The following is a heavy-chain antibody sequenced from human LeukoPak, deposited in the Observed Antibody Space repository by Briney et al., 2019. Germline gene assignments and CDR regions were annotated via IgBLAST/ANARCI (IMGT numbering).Heavy chain of an antibody. CDR1: GFTFSSYG. D-gene: IGHD2-15*01. Sequence: PGRSLRLSCAASGFTFSSYGMHWVRQAPGKGLEWVTVIWYDGSNKYYADSVKGRFTISRDNSKNTVYLQMDSLRAEDTAVYYCARDKAVVAAHFDYWGQGTLVTVSS. J-gene: IGHJ4*02. V-gene: IGHV3-33*01. CDR2: IWYDGSNK. CDR3: ARDKAVVAAHFDY.